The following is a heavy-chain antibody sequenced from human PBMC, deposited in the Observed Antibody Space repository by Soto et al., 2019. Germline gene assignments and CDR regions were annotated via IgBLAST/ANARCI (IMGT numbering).Heavy chain of an antibody. CDR1: GGTFSSYA. D-gene: IGHD1-26*01. J-gene: IGHJ6*02. CDR3: ARGQRVHVSLLSIVGATATDYYSYYGMHV. CDR2: IIPIFGTA. V-gene: IGHV1-69*05. Sequence: ASVKVSCKACGGTFSSYAISWVRQAPGQGLEWMGGIIPIFGTANYAQKFQGRVTITTDKSTSTAYMELSSLRSEDTAVYYCARGQRVHVSLLSIVGATATDYYSYYGMHVWGQGTTVTVSS.